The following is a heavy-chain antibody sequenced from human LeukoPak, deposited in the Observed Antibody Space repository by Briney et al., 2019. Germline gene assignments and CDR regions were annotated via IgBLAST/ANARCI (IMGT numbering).Heavy chain of an antibody. V-gene: IGHV3-23*01. CDR2: ISGSGGST. D-gene: IGHD6-13*01. CDR3: AKDRPYITSWYGCSTP. Sequence: GGSLRLSCAASGFTFSSYGMSWVRQAPGKGLEWVSAISGSGGSTHYADSVKGRFTISRDSSRSTLYLQMHSLRAEDTAVYYCAKDRPYITSWYGCSTPWGQGTLVTVSS. CDR1: GFTFSSYG. J-gene: IGHJ5*02.